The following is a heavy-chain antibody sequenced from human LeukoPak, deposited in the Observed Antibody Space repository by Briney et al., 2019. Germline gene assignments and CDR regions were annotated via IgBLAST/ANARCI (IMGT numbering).Heavy chain of an antibody. CDR3: ATGILGYCSGGSCKSEYFQH. Sequence: ASVKVSCKVSGYTLTELSMHWVRQAPGKGLEWMGGFDPEDGETIYAQKFQGRVTKTEDTSTDTAYMELSSLRSEDTAVYYCATGILGYCSGGSCKSEYFQHWGQGTLVTVSS. CDR1: GYTLTELS. D-gene: IGHD2-15*01. J-gene: IGHJ1*01. V-gene: IGHV1-24*01. CDR2: FDPEDGET.